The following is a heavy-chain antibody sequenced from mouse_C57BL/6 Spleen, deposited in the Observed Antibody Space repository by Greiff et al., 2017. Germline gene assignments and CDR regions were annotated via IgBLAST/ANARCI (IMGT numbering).Heavy chain of an antibody. CDR1: GYTFTSYW. J-gene: IGHJ4*01. CDR2: IDPSDSYT. CDR3: ARRGFYNYPMDY. V-gene: IGHV1-69*01. D-gene: IGHD1-1*01. Sequence: QVQLQQPGAELVMPGASVKLSCKASGYTFTSYWMHWVKQRPGQGLEWIGEIDPSDSYTNYNQKFKGKSTLTVDKSSSTAYMQLSSLTSEDAAVYYCARRGFYNYPMDYWGQGTSVTVSS.